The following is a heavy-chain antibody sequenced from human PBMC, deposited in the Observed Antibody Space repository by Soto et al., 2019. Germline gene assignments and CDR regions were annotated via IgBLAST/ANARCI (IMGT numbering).Heavy chain of an antibody. CDR3: AKDLGAAAPTPFDY. CDR1: EFIFSSYA. J-gene: IGHJ4*02. CDR2: ITSSGGKT. Sequence: PGGCLRLSCAASEFIFSSYAMSWVHQAPGKGLEWVSAITSSGGKTYYADSVKGRFTISRDNSKNTLYVQMNSLTAEDTAIYYCAKDLGAAAPTPFDYWGQGTLVTVSS. D-gene: IGHD6-13*01. V-gene: IGHV3-23*01.